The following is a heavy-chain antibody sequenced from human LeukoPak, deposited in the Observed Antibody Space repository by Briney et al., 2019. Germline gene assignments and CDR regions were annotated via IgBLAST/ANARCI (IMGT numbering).Heavy chain of an antibody. CDR2: ISPYNGNT. J-gene: IGHJ4*02. V-gene: IGHV1-18*01. Sequence: GASVKVSCKASGYTFINYDITWVRQAPGQGLEWMAWISPYNGNTKSAQKLQGRVTVTTDRSTTTGYMELRSLRSDDTAVYYCARAARAVSYSGSGSPDYWGQGTLVTVSS. CDR3: ARAARAVSYSGSGSPDY. D-gene: IGHD3-10*01. CDR1: GYTFINYD.